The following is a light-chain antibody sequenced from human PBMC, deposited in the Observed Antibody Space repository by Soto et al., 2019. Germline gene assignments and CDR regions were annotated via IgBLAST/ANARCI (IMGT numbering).Light chain of an antibody. Sequence: QAVVTQEPSLTVSPGGTVTLTCGSSTGAVTSGHYPYWFQQKPCQAPRTLIYDTSNKHSWTPARFSGSLLGGKAALTLSGAQPKDEAEYYCLLSYSGAWVFGGGTQLTVL. CDR2: DTS. V-gene: IGLV7-46*01. CDR3: LLSYSGAWV. CDR1: TGAVTSGHY. J-gene: IGLJ3*02.